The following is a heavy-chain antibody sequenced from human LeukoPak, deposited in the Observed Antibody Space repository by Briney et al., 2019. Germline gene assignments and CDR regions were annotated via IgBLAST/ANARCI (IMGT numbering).Heavy chain of an antibody. CDR2: INTYNGNI. Sequence: GASVKVSCKASGYIFITYGISWVRQAPGQGLEWMGWINTYNGNIDYAQKLQGRVTMTTDTSTSTAYMELRSLRSDDTAVYYCARDPLTAMVGYADYWGQGTLVTVSS. D-gene: IGHD5-18*01. CDR3: ARDPLTAMVGYADY. V-gene: IGHV1-18*01. CDR1: GYIFITYG. J-gene: IGHJ4*02.